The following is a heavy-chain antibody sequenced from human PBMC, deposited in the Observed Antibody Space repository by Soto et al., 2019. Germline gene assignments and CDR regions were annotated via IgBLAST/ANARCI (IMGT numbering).Heavy chain of an antibody. V-gene: IGHV3-66*01. CDR3: ARGLYSGWHYFDY. Sequence: EVQLVESGGGLVQPGGPLRLSCAASGFTVSSNYMSWVRQAPGKGLEWVSVIYSGGSTYYADSVKGRFTISRDYSKNTLYLQMNSLRAEDTAVYYCARGLYSGWHYFDYWGQGTLVTVSS. J-gene: IGHJ4*02. CDR2: IYSGGST. D-gene: IGHD5-12*01. CDR1: GFTVSSNY.